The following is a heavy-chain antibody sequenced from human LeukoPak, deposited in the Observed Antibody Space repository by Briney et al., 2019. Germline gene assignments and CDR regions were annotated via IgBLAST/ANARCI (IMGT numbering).Heavy chain of an antibody. Sequence: GGSLRLSCAASGFTVSSNYMSWVRQVPGKGLEWVSVIYSGGSTYYADSVKGRFTISRDNSKNTLYLQMNSLRAEDTAVYYCARDGGSRKGAFDIWGQGTMVTVSS. D-gene: IGHD1-26*01. CDR1: GFTVSSNY. CDR3: ARDGGSRKGAFDI. J-gene: IGHJ3*02. V-gene: IGHV3-53*01. CDR2: IYSGGST.